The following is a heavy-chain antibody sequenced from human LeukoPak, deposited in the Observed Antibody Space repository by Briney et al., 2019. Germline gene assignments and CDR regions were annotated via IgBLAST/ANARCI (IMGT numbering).Heavy chain of an antibody. CDR3: ARVAGGGITMVRGANWFDP. Sequence: PSETLSLTCAVYGGSFSGYYWSWIRQPPGKGLEWIGEINHSGSTNYNPSLKSRVTISVDTFKNQFSLKLSSVTAADTAVYYCARVAGGGITMVRGANWFDPWGQGTLVTVSS. J-gene: IGHJ5*02. CDR1: GGSFSGYY. CDR2: INHSGST. D-gene: IGHD3-10*01. V-gene: IGHV4-34*01.